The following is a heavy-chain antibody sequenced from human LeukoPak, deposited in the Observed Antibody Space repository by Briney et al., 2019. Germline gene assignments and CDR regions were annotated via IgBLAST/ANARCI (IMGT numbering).Heavy chain of an antibody. CDR2: IIPIFGTA. CDR1: GYTFTSYA. CDR3: ARGRPTEYCSSTSCYTADMSGPYYYMDV. V-gene: IGHV1-69*05. Sequence: SVKVSCKASGYTFTSYAISWVRQAPGQGLEWMGGIIPIFGTANYAQKFQGRVTITTDESTSTAYMELSSLRSEDTAVYYCARGRPTEYCSSTSCYTADMSGPYYYMDVWGKGTTVTVSS. D-gene: IGHD2-2*02. J-gene: IGHJ6*03.